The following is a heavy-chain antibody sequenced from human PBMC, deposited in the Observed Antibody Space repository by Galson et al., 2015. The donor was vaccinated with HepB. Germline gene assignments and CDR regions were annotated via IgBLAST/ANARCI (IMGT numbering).Heavy chain of an antibody. CDR1: GVTFDDYA. CDR3: AKDMIAAAGTKDFYYYYGMDV. V-gene: IGHV3-9*01. Sequence: SLRFSCEASGVTFDDYAMHWVRQVPGQGLEWVSRISWDSAGIGYADSVKGRFTISGASAKRSLYLQLSSLRNEDTAIYYCAKDMIAAAGTKDFYYYYGMDVWGRGTTVTVSS. CDR2: ISWDSAGI. J-gene: IGHJ6*02. D-gene: IGHD6-25*01.